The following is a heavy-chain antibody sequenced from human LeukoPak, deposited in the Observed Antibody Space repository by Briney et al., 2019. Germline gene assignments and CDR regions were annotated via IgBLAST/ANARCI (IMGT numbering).Heavy chain of an antibody. CDR2: ISGSGGST. CDR3: AKTPTKYCSSTSCYIDY. CDR1: GFTFSSYA. J-gene: IGHJ4*02. Sequence: GGSLRLSCAASGFTFSSYAMHRVRQAPGKGLEWVSAISGSGGSTYYADSVKGRFTISRDNSKNTLYLQMNSLRAEDTAVYYCAKTPTKYCSSTSCYIDYWGQGTLVTVSS. V-gene: IGHV3-23*01. D-gene: IGHD2-2*02.